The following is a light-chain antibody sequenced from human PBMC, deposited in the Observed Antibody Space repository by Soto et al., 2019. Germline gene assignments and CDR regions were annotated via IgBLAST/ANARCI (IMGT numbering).Light chain of an antibody. CDR1: EFVXDW. J-gene: IGKJ1*01. Sequence: RLTQSPSTLSASAGDSDTMACRASEFVXDWLDWYQPKPGQAPKPLIXCASTLESGVPGRFRGSGVGKHFTLTISGLQPEDFATYYCQQYNNYATWTFGQGTKVDI. CDR3: QQYNNYATWT. CDR2: CAS. V-gene: IGKV1-5*01.